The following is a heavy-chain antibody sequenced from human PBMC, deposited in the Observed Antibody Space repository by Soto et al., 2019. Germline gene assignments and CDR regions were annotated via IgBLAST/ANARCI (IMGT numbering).Heavy chain of an antibody. J-gene: IGHJ6*02. D-gene: IGHD5-18*01. Sequence: SVKVSCKASGGTFSSYAISWVRQAPGQGLEWMGGIIPIFGTANYAQKFQGRVTITADESTSTAYMELSSLRSEDTAVYYCASSAMDHYYYGMDVWGQGTTVTVS. CDR1: GGTFSSYA. CDR3: ASSAMDHYYYGMDV. V-gene: IGHV1-69*13. CDR2: IIPIFGTA.